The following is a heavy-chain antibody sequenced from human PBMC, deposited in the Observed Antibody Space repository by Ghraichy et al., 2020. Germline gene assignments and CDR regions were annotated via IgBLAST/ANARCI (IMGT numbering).Heavy chain of an antibody. CDR3: AKGQYAELLRVADAFDI. V-gene: IGHV3-30*18. J-gene: IGHJ3*02. CDR2: ISYDGNNK. CDR1: GFIFSIYG. D-gene: IGHD1-26*01. Sequence: GESLNISCAASGFIFSIYGMHWVRQAPGKGLEWVSLISYDGNNKFYADSVKGRFTISRDNSKNTLYLQMNSLRAEDTAVYYCAKGQYAELLRVADAFDIWGQGTMVTVSS.